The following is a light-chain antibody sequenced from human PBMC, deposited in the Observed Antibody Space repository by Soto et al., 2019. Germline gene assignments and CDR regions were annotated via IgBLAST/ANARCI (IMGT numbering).Light chain of an antibody. V-gene: IGKV1-5*03. J-gene: IGKJ1*01. CDR1: QSISSW. CDR2: KAS. Sequence: DIQMTQSXSTLSASVGDRVTITCRASQSISSWLAWYQQKPGKAPKLLIYKASSLESGVPSRFSGSGSGTEFTLTISSLQPDDFATYYCQQYNSYGTFGQGTKV. CDR3: QQYNSYGT.